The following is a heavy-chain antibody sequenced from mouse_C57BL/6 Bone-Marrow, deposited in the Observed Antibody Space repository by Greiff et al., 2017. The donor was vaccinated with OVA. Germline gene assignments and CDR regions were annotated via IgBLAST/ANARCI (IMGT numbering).Heavy chain of an antibody. CDR1: GFTFSDFY. CDR2: ISNGGGST. CDR3: ARLDAMDY. V-gene: IGHV5-12*01. Sequence: EVKVVESGGGLVQPGGSLKLSCAASGFTFSDFYMYWIRQTPEKRLEWVAYISNGGGSTYYPDTVKGRFTSSRDNANNTLYLQMSRLKSEDTAMYYCARLDAMDYWGQGTSVTVSS. J-gene: IGHJ4*01.